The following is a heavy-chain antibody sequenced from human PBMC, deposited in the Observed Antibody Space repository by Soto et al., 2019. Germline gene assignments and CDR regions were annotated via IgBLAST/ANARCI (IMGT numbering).Heavy chain of an antibody. D-gene: IGHD3-3*01. CDR3: ARDWDFWIDLYRSDASDL. Sequence: GGSLRLSCAASGFTFSSYEMNWVRQAPGKGLEWLSYISGSGTIILYADSVKGRFTISRDNAKNSLYLQMNSLRVEDTAAYYCARDWDFWIDLYRSDASDLWGQGTMVTVSS. CDR2: ISGSGTII. CDR1: GFTFSSYE. J-gene: IGHJ3*01. V-gene: IGHV3-48*03.